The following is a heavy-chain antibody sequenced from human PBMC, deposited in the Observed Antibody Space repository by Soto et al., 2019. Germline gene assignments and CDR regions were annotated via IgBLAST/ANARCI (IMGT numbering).Heavy chain of an antibody. J-gene: IGHJ6*01. CDR2: ISSGGSTI. Sequence: HPGGSLRLSCATSGFTFSSYEMNWVRQAPGKGLEWVSYISSGGSTIYYADSVKGRFTISRDNAKNSLYLQMNDLRAEDTAVYYCARDRNVVVEIFHYFYGMEVWGQGTTVTV. D-gene: IGHD2-15*01. CDR3: ARDRNVVVEIFHYFYGMEV. CDR1: GFTFSSYE. V-gene: IGHV3-48*03.